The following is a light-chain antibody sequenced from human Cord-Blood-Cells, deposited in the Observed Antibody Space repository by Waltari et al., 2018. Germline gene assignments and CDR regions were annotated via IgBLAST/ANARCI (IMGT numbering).Light chain of an antibody. CDR2: AAS. Sequence: DIQMTQYPSLLSASVGDRLTITSRASQCISSYINWYQQKPGKAPKLVIYAASSLQSGVTSRFSGSGCGTDCTLTISSLQPEDFATYYCQQRYSTLPMYSFGQGTKLEIK. J-gene: IGKJ2*03. CDR3: QQRYSTLPMYS. V-gene: IGKV1-39*01. CDR1: QCISSY.